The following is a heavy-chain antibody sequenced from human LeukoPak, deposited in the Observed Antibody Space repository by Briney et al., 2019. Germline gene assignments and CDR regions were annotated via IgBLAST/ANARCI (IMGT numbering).Heavy chain of an antibody. J-gene: IGHJ5*02. Sequence: SETLSLTCTVSGGSISSYYWSWIRQPPGKGLEWIGYIYYSGSTYYNPSLKSRVTISVDTSKNQFSLKLNSVTAADSAVYYCARCGAQLNWFDTWGQGTLVTVSS. CDR1: GGSISSYY. D-gene: IGHD2-2*01. CDR3: ARCGAQLNWFDT. V-gene: IGHV4-59*08. CDR2: IYYSGST.